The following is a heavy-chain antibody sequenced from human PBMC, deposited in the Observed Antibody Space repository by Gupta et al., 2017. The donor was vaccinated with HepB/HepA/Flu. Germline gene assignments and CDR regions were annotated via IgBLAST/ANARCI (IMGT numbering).Heavy chain of an antibody. Sequence: QVTLRESGLALVKPTQTLTLTCTFSGFSLSTSGMCVSWIRQPPGKALEWLALIDWDDDKYYSTSLKTRLTISKDTSKNQVVLTMTNMDPVDTATYYCARSEDLVGATTGFDPWGQGTLVTVSS. CDR2: IDWDDDK. V-gene: IGHV2-70*01. CDR3: ARSEDLVGATTGFDP. J-gene: IGHJ5*02. CDR1: GFSLSTSGMC. D-gene: IGHD1-26*01.